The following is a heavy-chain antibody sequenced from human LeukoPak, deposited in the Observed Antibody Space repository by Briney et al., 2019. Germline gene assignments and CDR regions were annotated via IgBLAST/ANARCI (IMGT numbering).Heavy chain of an antibody. CDR1: GGSISSYY. J-gene: IGHJ3*02. V-gene: IGHV4-59*12. CDR2: IYYSGST. D-gene: IGHD1-26*01. Sequence: SETLSLTCTVPGGSISSYYWSWIRQPPGKGLERIGYIYYSGSTNYNPSLKSRVTISVDTSKNQFSLKLSSVTAADTAVYYCARDSGSYQASRAFDIWGQGTMVTVSS. CDR3: ARDSGSYQASRAFDI.